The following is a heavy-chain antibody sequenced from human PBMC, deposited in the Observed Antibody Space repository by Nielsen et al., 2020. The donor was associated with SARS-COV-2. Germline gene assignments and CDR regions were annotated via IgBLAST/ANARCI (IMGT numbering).Heavy chain of an antibody. Sequence: GESLKISCAASKFPFSSFSMIWVRQGPGKGLEWISYISSSSYTKYYADSVKGRFIISRDNAKNSLYLQMNSLRAEDTALYYCAKAPQGVYSSSGYWGQGTLVTVSS. D-gene: IGHD6-6*01. CDR3: AKAPQGVYSSSGY. J-gene: IGHJ4*02. CDR2: ISSSSYTK. V-gene: IGHV3-48*04. CDR1: KFPFSSFS.